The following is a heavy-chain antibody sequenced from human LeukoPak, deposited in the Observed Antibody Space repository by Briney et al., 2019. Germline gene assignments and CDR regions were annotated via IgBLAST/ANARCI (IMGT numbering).Heavy chain of an antibody. CDR2: INSDGSST. CDR3: ASPDGYGAFDI. J-gene: IGHJ3*02. D-gene: IGHD5-24*01. CDR1: GFTFSSYW. V-gene: IGHV3-74*01. Sequence: GGSLRLSCAASGFTFSSYWMHWVRQAPGKGLVWVSRINSDGSSTSYADSVKGRFTISRDNAKNTLYLQMNSLRAEDTAVYYCASPDGYGAFDIWGQGTMVTVSS.